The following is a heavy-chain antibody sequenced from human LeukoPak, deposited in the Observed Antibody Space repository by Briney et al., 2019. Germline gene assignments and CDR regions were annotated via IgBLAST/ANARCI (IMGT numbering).Heavy chain of an antibody. CDR2: IYWDDDK. CDR3: AKRFVGSYYGPFDY. D-gene: IGHD3-10*01. CDR1: GFSLSTSGVG. J-gene: IGHJ4*02. V-gene: IGHV2-5*02. Sequence: SGPTLVNPTQTLTLTCTFSGFSLSTSGVGVGWIRQPPGKALEWLALIYWDDDKRYSPSLKSRLTITKDTSKNQVVLTMTNVDPVDTATYYCAKRFVGSYYGPFDYWGQGTLVTVSS.